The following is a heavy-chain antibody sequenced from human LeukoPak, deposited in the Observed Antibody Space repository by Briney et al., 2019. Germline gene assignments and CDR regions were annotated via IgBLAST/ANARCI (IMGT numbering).Heavy chain of an antibody. Sequence: GGSLRLSCAASGFTFSSYAMHWVRQAPGXGLEWVAVISYDGSNKYYADSVKGRFTISRDNSKNTLYLQMNSLRAEDTAVYYCARGPSYYDSSGLIDYWGQGTLVTVSS. CDR1: GFTFSSYA. CDR3: ARGPSYYDSSGLIDY. CDR2: ISYDGSNK. J-gene: IGHJ4*02. D-gene: IGHD3-22*01. V-gene: IGHV3-30-3*01.